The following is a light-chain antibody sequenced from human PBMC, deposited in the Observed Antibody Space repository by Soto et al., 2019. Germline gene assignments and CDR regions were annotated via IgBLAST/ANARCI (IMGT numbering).Light chain of an antibody. CDR3: QQYGSSPFT. V-gene: IGKV3-20*01. J-gene: IGKJ5*01. CDR2: DAS. CDR1: QSVSSY. Sequence: IVLTQSPATLSLSPGERATLSCRASQSVSSYLAWYPPKPGQAPRLLIYDASSRATGIPDRFSGSGSGTDVTLTISRLEPEELAVYYCQQYGSSPFTFGQGTQLEIK.